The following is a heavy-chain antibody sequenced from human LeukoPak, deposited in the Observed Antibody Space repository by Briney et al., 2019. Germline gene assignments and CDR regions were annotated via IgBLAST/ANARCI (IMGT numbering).Heavy chain of an antibody. CDR2: INRDASEK. D-gene: IGHD3-22*01. Sequence: PGGSLRLSCAASGFTFSTSWMTWVRQAPGKGLEWVAKINRDASEKYYVDSVKGRFTISRDNAKSSLYLLLNSLRAEDTAVYHCARDATPYDSSGYYDAIDIWGQGTMVTVSS. J-gene: IGHJ3*02. CDR3: ARDATPYDSSGYYDAIDI. V-gene: IGHV3-7*01. CDR1: GFTFSTSW.